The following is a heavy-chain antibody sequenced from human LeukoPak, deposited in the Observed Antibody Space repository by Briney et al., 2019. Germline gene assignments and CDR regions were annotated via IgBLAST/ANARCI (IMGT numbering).Heavy chain of an antibody. CDR3: ARVSSRDSRFDS. Sequence: PSETLSLTCTVSGGSISSGSHYWSWIRQPAGKGLEWIGRIYPSGSTNYNPSLKSRVTISVDTSKNQFSLKLSSVTAADTAVYHCARVSSRDSRFDSWGQGTLVTVSS. CDR1: GGSISSGSHY. J-gene: IGHJ5*01. CDR2: IYPSGST. V-gene: IGHV4-61*02. D-gene: IGHD5-24*01.